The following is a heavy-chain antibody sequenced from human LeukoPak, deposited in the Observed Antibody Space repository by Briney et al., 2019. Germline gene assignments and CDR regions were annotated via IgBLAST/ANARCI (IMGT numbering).Heavy chain of an antibody. J-gene: IGHJ1*01. V-gene: IGHV4-39*07. CDR3: ARHGIRYSSSWYPSGGYFQH. D-gene: IGHD6-13*01. CDR1: GGSISSSNYF. Sequence: SETLSLTCTVSGGSISSSNYFWGWIRQPPGKGLEWVGTIYYSGSTYYNSSLKSRVSISIDTSKNQFSLKLSSVTAADTAVYYCARHGIRYSSSWYPSGGYFQHWGQGTLVTVSS. CDR2: IYYSGST.